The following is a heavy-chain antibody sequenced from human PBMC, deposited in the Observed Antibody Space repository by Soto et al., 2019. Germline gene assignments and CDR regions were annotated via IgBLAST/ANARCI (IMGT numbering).Heavy chain of an antibody. V-gene: IGHV3-23*01. CDR3: AMGLAAAGPLDY. J-gene: IGHJ4*02. CDR1: GFTFSSSA. D-gene: IGHD6-13*01. CDR2: ISGSGGTP. Sequence: PVGSLRLSGAASGFTFSSSAMSWVRQAPGRGLEWFSTISGSGGTPYYADSVKGRFTISRDNSKNTLYLVLNSLRAEDTAVYYCAMGLAAAGPLDYWGQGTLVTVSS.